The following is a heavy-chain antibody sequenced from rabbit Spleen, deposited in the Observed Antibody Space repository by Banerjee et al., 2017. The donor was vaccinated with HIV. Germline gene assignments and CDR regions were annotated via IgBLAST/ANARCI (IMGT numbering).Heavy chain of an antibody. J-gene: IGHJ4*01. D-gene: IGHD1-1*01. CDR2: INVYTGKP. CDR3: ARDLPSVVDWNFNL. CDR1: GFSFSDRDV. Sequence: QEQLVESGGGLVKPGAFLTITCKASGFSFSDRDVMCWVRQAPGKGLKWIACINVYTGKPVYATWAKGRCTMSRASSATVTLQMTSLTAADTATYFCARDLPSVVDWNFNLWGPGTLVTVS. V-gene: IGHV1S45*01.